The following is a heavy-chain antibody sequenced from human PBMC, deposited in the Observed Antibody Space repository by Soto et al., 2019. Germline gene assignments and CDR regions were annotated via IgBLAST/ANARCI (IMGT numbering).Heavy chain of an antibody. J-gene: IGHJ4*02. CDR1: GGSISSGDCY. CDR3: ATSITMIFYY. Sequence: SETLSLTCTVSGGSISSGDCYWSWIRQPPGKGLEWIGYIYYSGSTYYNPSLKIRVTISVDTSKNQFSLKLSSVTAADTAGYACATSITMIFYYWGQGTLVTVSS. CDR2: IYYSGST. D-gene: IGHD3-22*01. V-gene: IGHV4-30-4*01.